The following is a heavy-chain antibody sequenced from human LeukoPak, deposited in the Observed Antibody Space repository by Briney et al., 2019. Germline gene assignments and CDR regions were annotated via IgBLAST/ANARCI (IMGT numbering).Heavy chain of an antibody. CDR2: ISYDRSRK. J-gene: IGHJ3*02. CDR1: RFSFGDYD. V-gene: IGHV3-30*18. Sequence: PGGSLRLSCRASRFSFGDYDMHWVRQAPGKGLEWVAVISYDRSRKHYADSVRGRFSISRDNSESTLFLQMNSLTTDDTSVYFCAKYAYNWNAPDGFDMWGQGTMVIVSS. CDR3: AKYAYNWNAPDGFDM. D-gene: IGHD1-1*01.